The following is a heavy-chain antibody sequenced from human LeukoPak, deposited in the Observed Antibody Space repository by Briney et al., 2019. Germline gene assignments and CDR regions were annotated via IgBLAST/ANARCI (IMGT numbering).Heavy chain of an antibody. CDR1: AFIFSSYT. D-gene: IGHD6-19*01. V-gene: IGHV3-23*01. CDR3: AKGSVALAGSPGDT. Sequence: PGGPLRLSCEASAFIFSSYTMNWFRRAPGKGLEWVSTVGGSGHSTYYGDSVKGRFSVSRDNSKNILYLQMDGLRVEDTAVYFCAKGSVALAGSPGDTWGQGTLVTVSS. J-gene: IGHJ5*02. CDR2: VGGSGHST.